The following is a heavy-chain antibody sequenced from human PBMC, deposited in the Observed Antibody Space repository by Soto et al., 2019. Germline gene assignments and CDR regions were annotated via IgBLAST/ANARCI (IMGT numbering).Heavy chain of an antibody. V-gene: IGHV3-23*01. CDR2: TSGSGYST. J-gene: IGHJ4*02. Sequence: EVQLLESGGGLIHPGGSLRLSCAASGFTFSDYAMDWVRQAPGKGLEWVSATSGSGYSTYYADSVKGRFTISRDNSKSTLYLDMDSLKAEDTAVYYCAKGSEWLVTWDFDYWGPGTLVTVSS. CDR3: AKGSEWLVTWDFDY. CDR1: GFTFSDYA. D-gene: IGHD6-19*01.